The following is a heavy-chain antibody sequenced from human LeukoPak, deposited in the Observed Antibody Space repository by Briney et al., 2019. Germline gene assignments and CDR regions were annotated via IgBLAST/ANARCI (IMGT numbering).Heavy chain of an antibody. V-gene: IGHV1-2*02. CDR1: GYTFTGYY. Sequence: ASVKVSCKPSGYTFTGYYLHWVRQAPGQGLEWMGWINPNTGATIYAEKFQGRVTMTRDTSIDTAYMEMRSLRSDDTAVYYCATDRVGSGWPRPWYFDFWGQGTLITVSS. CDR3: ATDRVGSGWPRPWYFDF. J-gene: IGHJ4*02. CDR2: INPNTGAT. D-gene: IGHD6-19*01.